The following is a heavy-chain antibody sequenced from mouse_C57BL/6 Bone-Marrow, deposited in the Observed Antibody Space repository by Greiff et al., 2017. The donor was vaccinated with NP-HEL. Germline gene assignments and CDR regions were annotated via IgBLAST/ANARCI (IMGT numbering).Heavy chain of an antibody. CDR3: ARGEFITTVVAGDFDY. J-gene: IGHJ2*01. Sequence: QVQLQQPGTELVKPGASVKLSCKASGYTFTSYWMHWVKQRPGQGLEWIGNINPSNGGTNYNEKFKSKATLTVDKSSSTAYMQLSSLTSEDSAVYYCARGEFITTVVAGDFDYWGQGTTLTVSS. D-gene: IGHD1-1*01. V-gene: IGHV1-53*01. CDR1: GYTFTSYW. CDR2: INPSNGGT.